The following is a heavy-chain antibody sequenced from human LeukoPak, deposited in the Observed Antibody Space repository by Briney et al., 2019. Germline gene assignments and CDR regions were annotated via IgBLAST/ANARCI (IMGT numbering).Heavy chain of an antibody. CDR3: AKEGDRGIVVADYFDF. D-gene: IGHD6-19*01. CDR2: IDGSGGTT. CDR1: GFTFSLYS. V-gene: IGHV3-23*01. Sequence: GGSLRLSCAASGFTFSLYSMAWVRQAPGKGLEWVSVIDGSGGTTFYAGSVKGRFAISRDNSENTLYLQMSSLRADDTAVYYCAKEGDRGIVVADYFDFWGQGTLVSVFS. J-gene: IGHJ4*02.